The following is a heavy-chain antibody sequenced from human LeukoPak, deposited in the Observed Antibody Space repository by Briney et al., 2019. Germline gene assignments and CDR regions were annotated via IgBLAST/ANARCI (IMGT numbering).Heavy chain of an antibody. Sequence: PGGSLRLSCAASGFTVSSNYMSWVRQAPGKGREWVSVIYSGGSTYYADSVKGRFTISRDNSKNTLYLQMNSLRAEDTAVYYCASGTTVVIPAAYWGQGTLVTVSS. CDR1: GFTVSSNY. D-gene: IGHD4-23*01. CDR2: IYSGGST. V-gene: IGHV3-53*01. CDR3: ASGTTVVIPAAY. J-gene: IGHJ4*02.